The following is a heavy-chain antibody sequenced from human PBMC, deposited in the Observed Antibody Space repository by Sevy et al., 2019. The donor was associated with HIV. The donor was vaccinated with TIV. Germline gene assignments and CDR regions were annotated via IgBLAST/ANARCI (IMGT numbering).Heavy chain of an antibody. CDR1: GFPFSSHW. D-gene: IGHD3-10*01. J-gene: IGHJ4*02. V-gene: IGHV3-74*01. CDR3: ARGSGVAFDY. CDR2: INSDDTSI. Sequence: GGSLRLSCEASGFPFSSHWMHWVRQGPGQGLVWVSGINSDDTSIPYADSVKGRFTISRDNVKNTLYLQMSSLRAEDTALYYCARGSGVAFDYWGQGILVTVSS.